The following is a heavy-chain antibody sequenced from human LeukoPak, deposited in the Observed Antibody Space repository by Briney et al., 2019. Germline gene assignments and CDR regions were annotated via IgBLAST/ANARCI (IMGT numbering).Heavy chain of an antibody. CDR3: ARAQWELGYGMDV. D-gene: IGHD1-26*01. CDR1: GGSFSGHY. CDR2: IYYSGST. J-gene: IGHJ6*02. Sequence: SETLSLTCAVFGGSFSGHYWSWIRQPPGKGLEWIGYIYYSGSTNYNPSLKSRVTISVDTSKNQFSLKLSSVTAADTAVYYCARAQWELGYGMDVWGQGTTVTVSS. V-gene: IGHV4-59*11.